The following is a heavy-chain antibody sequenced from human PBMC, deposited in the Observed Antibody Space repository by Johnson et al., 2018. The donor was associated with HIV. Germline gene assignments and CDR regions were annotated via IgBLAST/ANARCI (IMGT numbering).Heavy chain of an antibody. CDR3: ARSKDCSGGSCPDGFDI. D-gene: IGHD2-15*01. CDR2: IRYDGSNK. J-gene: IGHJ3*02. CDR1: GFTVSTNY. V-gene: IGHV3-33*08. Sequence: QVQLVESGGGLVQPGGSLRLSCASGFTVSTNYMSWVRQAPGKGLAWVAFIRYDGSNKYYADSVKGRFTISRDNSKNTLYLQMNSLRAEDTVVYYCARSKDCSGGSCPDGFDIWGQGTMVTVSS.